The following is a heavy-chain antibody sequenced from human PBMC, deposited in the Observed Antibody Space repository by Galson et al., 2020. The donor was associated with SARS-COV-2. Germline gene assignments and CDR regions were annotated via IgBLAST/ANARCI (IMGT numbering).Heavy chain of an antibody. J-gene: IGHJ6*02. V-gene: IGHV1-69*13. D-gene: IGHD5-18*01. CDR2: IIPIFGTA. Sequence: SVKVSCKASGGTFSSYAISWVRQAPGQGLEWMGVIIPIFGTANYAQKFQGRVTITADESTSTAYMELSSLRSEDTAVYYCARVQDTAMADYYYYGMDVWGQGTTVTVSS. CDR1: GGTFSSYA. CDR3: ARVQDTAMADYYYYGMDV.